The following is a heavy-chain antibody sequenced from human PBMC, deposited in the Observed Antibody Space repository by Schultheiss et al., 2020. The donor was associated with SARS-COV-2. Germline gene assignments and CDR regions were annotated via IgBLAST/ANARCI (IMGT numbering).Heavy chain of an antibody. J-gene: IGHJ5*02. Sequence: SVKVSCKASGFTFTSSAVQWVRQARGQRLEWIGWIVVGSGNTNYAQKFQERVTITRDMSTSTAYMELSSLRSEDTAVYYCAREGSGSGSYYDWFDPWGQGTLVTVSS. CDR3: AREGSGSGSYYDWFDP. CDR1: GFTFTSSA. V-gene: IGHV1-58*01. D-gene: IGHD1-26*01. CDR2: IVVGSGNT.